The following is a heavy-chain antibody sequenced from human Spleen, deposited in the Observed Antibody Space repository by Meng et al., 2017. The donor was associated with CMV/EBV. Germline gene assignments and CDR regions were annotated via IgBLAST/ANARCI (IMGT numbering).Heavy chain of an antibody. CDR1: GGAISSGGYC. J-gene: IGHJ3*02. D-gene: IGHD3-16*01. CDR3: ARYPQLIGEVFDI. V-gene: IGHV4-31*02. Sequence: SGGAISSGGYCWGLILQLPGKGLEWIGCIYYSGSTHYNPSLMSRLTMSVDTSKNQFSLKLSSVTAADTALYYCARYPQLIGEVFDIWGPGTMVTVSS. CDR2: IYYSGST.